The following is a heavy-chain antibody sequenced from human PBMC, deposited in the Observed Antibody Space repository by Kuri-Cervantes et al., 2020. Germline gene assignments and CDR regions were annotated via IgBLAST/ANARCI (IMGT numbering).Heavy chain of an antibody. D-gene: IGHD1-26*01. V-gene: IGHV4-59*01. Sequence: GSLRLSCTVSGGSISSYYWSWIRQPPGKGLEWIGYIYYSGSTNYNPSLKSRVTISVDTSKNQFSLKLSSVTAADTAVYYCARDGGLYSGSYPYYYYYMDVWGKGTTVTVSS. CDR1: GGSISSYY. J-gene: IGHJ6*03. CDR2: IYYSGST. CDR3: ARDGGLYSGSYPYYYYYMDV.